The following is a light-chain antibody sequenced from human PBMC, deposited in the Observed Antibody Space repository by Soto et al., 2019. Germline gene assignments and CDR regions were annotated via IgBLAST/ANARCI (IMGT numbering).Light chain of an antibody. CDR2: EVS. CDR1: SSDVGGYNY. CDR3: SSYAGSNNPYV. J-gene: IGLJ1*01. Sequence: QSVLTQPPSASGSPGQSVTISCTGTSSDVGGYNYVSWYQQHPGKAPKLMIYEVSKRPSGVPDRFSGSKSGNTASLTVSGLQAEDEADYYCSSYAGSNNPYVFGXGTKVTVL. V-gene: IGLV2-8*01.